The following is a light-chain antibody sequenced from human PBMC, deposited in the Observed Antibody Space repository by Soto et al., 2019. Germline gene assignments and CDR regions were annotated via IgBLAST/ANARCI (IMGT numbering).Light chain of an antibody. CDR2: GAY. CDR1: QSVSSNY. Sequence: ESVLTQSPGTLSLSPGEIATLSCRASQSVSSNYLAWYQQKPGQAPRLIIYGAYTRATGIPDTFSGSGSGTDFTLTISRLEPEDSAVYYCQQYGSSPTWTCGQGTKVDIK. CDR3: QQYGSSPTWT. J-gene: IGKJ1*01. V-gene: IGKV3-20*01.